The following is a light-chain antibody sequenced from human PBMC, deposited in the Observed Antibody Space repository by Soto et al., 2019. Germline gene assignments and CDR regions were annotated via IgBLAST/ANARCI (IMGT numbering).Light chain of an antibody. Sequence: EIVMTQSPATLSVSPCERANFSGRSSQSVSSSYLAWYQQKPGQAPRLLIYGASSRATGIPDRFSGSGSGTDFTLTISRLEPEDFAVYYCQQYGSSRWTFGKGTKVAIK. CDR2: GAS. V-gene: IGKV3-20*01. CDR3: QQYGSSRWT. J-gene: IGKJ1*01. CDR1: QSVSSSY.